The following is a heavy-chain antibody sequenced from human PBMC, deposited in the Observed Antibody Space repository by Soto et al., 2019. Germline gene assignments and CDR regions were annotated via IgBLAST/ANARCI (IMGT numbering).Heavy chain of an antibody. CDR2: INHSGST. D-gene: IGHD4-17*01. CDR3: ARDFSTTVTTYYYFDY. CDR1: GGSFSGYY. V-gene: IGHV4-34*01. J-gene: IGHJ4*02. Sequence: SETLSLTCAVYGGSFSGYYWSWIRPPPGKGLEWIGEINHSGSTNYNPSLKSRVTISVDTSKNQFSLKLSSVTAADTAVYYCARDFSTTVTTYYYFDYWGQGTLVTVSS.